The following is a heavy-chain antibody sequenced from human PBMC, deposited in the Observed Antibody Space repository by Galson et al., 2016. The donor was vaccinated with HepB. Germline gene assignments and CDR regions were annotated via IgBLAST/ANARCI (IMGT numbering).Heavy chain of an antibody. D-gene: IGHD5-18*01. Sequence: SETLSLTCTVSGDSLSNVGRHWGWFRQSPGKGLEWIGEINHSGSTNYNPSLKSRVTMSVDTSKNQFSLKLSSVTAADTAVYYCAGEGRYSYGYTSDHWGQGTLVTVSS. CDR2: INHSGST. CDR3: AGEGRYSYGYTSDH. V-gene: IGHV4-39*07. J-gene: IGHJ5*02. CDR1: GDSLSNVGRH.